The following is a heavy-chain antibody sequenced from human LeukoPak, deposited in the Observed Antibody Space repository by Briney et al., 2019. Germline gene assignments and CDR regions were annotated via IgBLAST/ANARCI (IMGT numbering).Heavy chain of an antibody. D-gene: IGHD3-10*02. CDR2: IRYDGSYK. J-gene: IGHJ6*04. CDR1: GFTFGSYV. V-gene: IGHV3-30*02. CDR3: AELGITMIGGV. Sequence: PGGSLRLSCAASGFTFGSYVMHWVRQAPGKGLEWVASIRYDGSYKYYADSVKGRFTISRDNAKNSLYLQMNSLRAEDTAVYYCAELGITMIGGVWGKGTTVTISS.